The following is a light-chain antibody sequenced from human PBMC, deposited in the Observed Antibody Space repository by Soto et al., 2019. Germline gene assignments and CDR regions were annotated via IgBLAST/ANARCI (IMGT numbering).Light chain of an antibody. Sequence: EIEMTQSPATLSLAPGERVTLSCRASESVSTNLAWYQQKAGQAPRLLIYGASTRATGIPARFSGSGSGTEFTLTISSLQSEDFAVYYCHQYNNWPPWTFGQGTRLEIK. J-gene: IGKJ5*01. CDR3: HQYNNWPPWT. V-gene: IGKV3-15*01. CDR2: GAS. CDR1: ESVSTN.